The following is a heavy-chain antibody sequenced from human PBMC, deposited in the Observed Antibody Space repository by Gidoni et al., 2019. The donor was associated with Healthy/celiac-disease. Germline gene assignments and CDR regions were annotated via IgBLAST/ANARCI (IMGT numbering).Heavy chain of an antibody. J-gene: IGHJ3*02. CDR1: GFTFSSYG. D-gene: IGHD3-22*01. CDR2: IWYDGIKK. V-gene: IGHV3-33*01. CDR3: ARDRVSDSSGYSGAFDI. Sequence: QVQLVESGGGGVQPGRSLRLSCAESGFTFSSYGMHWVRQAPGKGLEGVSVIWYDGIKKYYADPVKGRFTISRDNSKNTLYLQMNSLRAEDTAVYYCARDRVSDSSGYSGAFDIWVQGTMVTVSS.